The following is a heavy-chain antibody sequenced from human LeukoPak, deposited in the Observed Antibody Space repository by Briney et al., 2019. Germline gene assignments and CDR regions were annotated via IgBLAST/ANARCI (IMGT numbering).Heavy chain of an antibody. CDR3: ARVYYDILTGYYSAL. D-gene: IGHD3-9*01. J-gene: IGHJ2*01. CDR1: GGSISSGSYH. CDR2: IYTSGST. Sequence: SQTLSLTCTVSGGSISSGSYHWSWIRQPAGKGLEWIGRIYTSGSTNYNPSLKSRVTISVDTSKNQFSLKLSSVTAADTAVYYRARVYYDILTGYYSALWGRGTLVTVSS. V-gene: IGHV4-61*02.